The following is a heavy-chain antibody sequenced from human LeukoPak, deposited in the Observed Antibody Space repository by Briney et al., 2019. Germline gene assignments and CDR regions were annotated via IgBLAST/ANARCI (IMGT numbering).Heavy chain of an antibody. D-gene: IGHD2-21*02. J-gene: IGHJ4*02. V-gene: IGHV3-11*01. CDR3: AKSTGPLLMVVVTAMTYYFDY. CDR1: GFTFSDYY. CDR2: ISSSGSTI. Sequence: GGSLRLSCAASGFTFSDYYMSWIRQAPGKGLEWVSYISSSGSTIYYADSVKGRFTISRDNAKNSLYLQMNSLRAEDTAVYYCAKSTGPLLMVVVTAMTYYFDYWGQGTLVTVSS.